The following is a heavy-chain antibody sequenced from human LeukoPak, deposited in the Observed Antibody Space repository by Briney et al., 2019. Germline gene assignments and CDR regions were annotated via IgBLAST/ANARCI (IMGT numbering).Heavy chain of an antibody. V-gene: IGHV4-59*01. D-gene: IGHD2-2*01. CDR1: GGSISSYY. J-gene: IGHJ6*03. CDR2: IYYSGST. Sequence: SETLSLTCTVSGGSISSYYWSWIRQPPWKGLEWIGYIYYSGSTNYNPSLKSRVTISVDTSKNQFSLKLSSVTAADTAVYYCARVPCSSTSCYHYYYMDVWGKGTTVTVSS. CDR3: ARVPCSSTSCYHYYYMDV.